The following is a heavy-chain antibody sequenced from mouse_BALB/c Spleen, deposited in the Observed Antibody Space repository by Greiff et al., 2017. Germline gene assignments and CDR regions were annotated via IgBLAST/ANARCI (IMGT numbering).Heavy chain of an antibody. CDR2: IYPGDGDT. V-gene: IGHV1-87*01. D-gene: IGHD1-1*01. CDR3: ARAGSSYDAMDY. Sequence: QVQLQQSGAELARPGASVKLSCKASGYTFTSYWMQWVKQRPGQGLEWIGAIYPGDGDTRYTQKFKGKATLTADKSSSTAYMQLSSLASEDSAVYYCARAGSSYDAMDYWGQGTSVTVSS. CDR1: GYTFTSYW. J-gene: IGHJ4*01.